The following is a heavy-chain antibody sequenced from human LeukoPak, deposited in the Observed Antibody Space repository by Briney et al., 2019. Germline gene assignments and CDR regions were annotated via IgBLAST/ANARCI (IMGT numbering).Heavy chain of an antibody. Sequence: GGSLRLSCAASGLTFNIYAMSWVRQAPGKGLEWVSAISGSGGSTYYADSVKGRFTISRDNSKNTLYLQMNSLRAKDTAVYYCAKSVRTYYYDSSGPLVPDYWGQETLVTVSS. CDR2: ISGSGGST. D-gene: IGHD3-22*01. V-gene: IGHV3-23*01. CDR3: AKSVRTYYYDSSGPLVPDY. J-gene: IGHJ4*02. CDR1: GLTFNIYA.